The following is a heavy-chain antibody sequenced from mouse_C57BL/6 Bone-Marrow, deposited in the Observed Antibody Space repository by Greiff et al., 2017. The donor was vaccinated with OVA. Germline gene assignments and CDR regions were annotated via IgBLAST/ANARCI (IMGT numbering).Heavy chain of an antibody. CDR3: TSYYSNTGLFAY. V-gene: IGHV14-4*01. J-gene: IGHJ3*01. CDR2: IDPENGDT. Sequence: VQLQQSGAELVRPGASVKLSCTASGFNIKDDYMHWVKQRPEQGLEWIGWIDPENGDTEYASKFQGKATITAETSSNTAYLQLSSPTAEDTAVYYCTSYYSNTGLFAYWGQGTLVTVSA. CDR1: GFNIKDDY. D-gene: IGHD2-5*01.